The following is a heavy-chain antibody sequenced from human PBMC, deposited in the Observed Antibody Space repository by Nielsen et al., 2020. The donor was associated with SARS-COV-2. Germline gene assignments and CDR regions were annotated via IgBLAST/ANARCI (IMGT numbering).Heavy chain of an antibody. CDR2: IWYDGSNK. D-gene: IGHD1/OR15-1a*01. J-gene: IGHJ3*02. V-gene: IGHV3-33*01. CDR3: ARVEREQTLIGAFDI. Sequence: GESLKISCAASGFTFSSYGMHWVRQAPGKGLEWVAVIWYDGSNKYYADSVKGRFTISRDNSKNTLYLQMNSLRAEDTAVYYCARVEREQTLIGAFDIWGQGTMVTVSS. CDR1: GFTFSSYG.